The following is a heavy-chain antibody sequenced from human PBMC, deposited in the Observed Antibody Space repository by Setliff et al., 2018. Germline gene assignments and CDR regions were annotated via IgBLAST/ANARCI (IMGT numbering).Heavy chain of an antibody. Sequence: GSLRLSCAASGFTFSTYWMSWVRQAPGKGLEWVANINQYGSEKYYVDSVKGRFTISRDNAKKSLDLQMNSLRVDDTAVYYCARPGRSNYWDSFDYWGQGTLVTVSS. CDR1: GFTFSTYW. D-gene: IGHD3-10*01. J-gene: IGHJ4*02. CDR2: INQYGSEK. V-gene: IGHV3-7*01. CDR3: ARPGRSNYWDSFDY.